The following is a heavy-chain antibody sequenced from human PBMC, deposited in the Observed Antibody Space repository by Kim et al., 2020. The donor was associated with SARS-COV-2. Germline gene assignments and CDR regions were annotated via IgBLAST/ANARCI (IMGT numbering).Heavy chain of an antibody. J-gene: IGHJ4*02. CDR3: VIFSDGFSSPELDY. V-gene: IGHV3-64D*06. CDR1: GFTFSSYA. D-gene: IGHD2-2*01. CDR2: ISSNGGST. Sequence: GRSLRLSCSASGFTFSSYAMHWVRQAPGKGLEYVSAISSNGGSTYYADSVKGRFTISRDNSKNTLYLQMSSLRAEDTAVYYCVIFSDGFSSPELDYWGQGTLVTVSS.